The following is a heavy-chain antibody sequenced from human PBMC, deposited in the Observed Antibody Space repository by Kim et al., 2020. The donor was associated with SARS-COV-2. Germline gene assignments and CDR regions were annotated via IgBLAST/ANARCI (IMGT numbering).Heavy chain of an antibody. D-gene: IGHD3-10*01. CDR1: GFTFDDYV. CDR3: AKDIADGSGFDY. V-gene: IGHV3-43D*03. CDR2: ITRDGGST. Sequence: GGSLRLSCATSGFTFDDYVMHWVRQVPGKGPEWVSLITRDGGSTYYADSVKGRFTISRDNSKDTLYLQMSSLRVEDTALYYCAKDIADGSGFDYWGKGTLVTVSS. J-gene: IGHJ4*02.